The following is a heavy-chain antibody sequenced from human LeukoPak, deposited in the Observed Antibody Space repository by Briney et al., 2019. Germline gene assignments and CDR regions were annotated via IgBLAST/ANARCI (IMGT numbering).Heavy chain of an antibody. D-gene: IGHD4-17*01. CDR1: GYTFTSYG. CDR3: ARWATTVTTPSFDY. V-gene: IGHV1-18*01. J-gene: IGHJ4*02. CDR2: ISAYNGNT. Sequence: ASVKVSCKASGYTFTSYGISWVRQAPGQGLEWVGWISAYNGNTNYAQKLQGRVTMTTDTSTSTAYMELRSLRSDDTAVYYCARWATTVTTPSFDYWGQGTLVTVSS.